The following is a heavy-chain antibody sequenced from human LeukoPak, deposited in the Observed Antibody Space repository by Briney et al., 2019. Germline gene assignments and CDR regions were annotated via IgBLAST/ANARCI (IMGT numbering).Heavy chain of an antibody. D-gene: IGHD3-10*01. Sequence: GGSLRLSCAASGFTFSSYEMNWVRQAPGEGLEWVSYISSSGSTIYYADSVKGRFTISRDNAKNSLYLQMNSLRAEDTAVYYCARVGLLLWFGELNNWGQGTLVTVSS. V-gene: IGHV3-48*03. CDR3: ARVGLLLWFGELNN. J-gene: IGHJ4*02. CDR2: ISSSGSTI. CDR1: GFTFSSYE.